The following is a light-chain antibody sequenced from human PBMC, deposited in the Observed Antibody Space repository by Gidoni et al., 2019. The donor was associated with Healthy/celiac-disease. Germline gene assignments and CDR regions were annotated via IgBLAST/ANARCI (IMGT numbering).Light chain of an antibody. J-gene: IGKJ3*01. Sequence: DIQMTQSPSTLSASVGDRVTLPCRASQSISSWLSCYQQKPEKAPKLLIYKASSLESGVPSRFSGSGSGTEFTLTISSLQPDDVATYCCQQYNSYAFGPGTKVDIK. V-gene: IGKV1-5*03. CDR3: QQYNSYA. CDR1: QSISSW. CDR2: KAS.